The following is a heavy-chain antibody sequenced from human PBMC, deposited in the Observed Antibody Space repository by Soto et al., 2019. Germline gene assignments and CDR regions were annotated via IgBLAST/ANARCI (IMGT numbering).Heavy chain of an antibody. J-gene: IGHJ6*02. CDR2: ISSSSSYI. CDR1: GFTFSSYS. V-gene: IGHV3-21*01. D-gene: IGHD2-15*01. Sequence: GGSLRLSCAASGFTFSSYSMNWVRQAPGKGLEWVSSISSSSSYIYYADSVKGRFTISRDNAKNSLYLQMNSLRAEDTAVYYCARAHCSGGSCYDYYHYYGMDVWGQGTTVTVSS. CDR3: ARAHCSGGSCYDYYHYYGMDV.